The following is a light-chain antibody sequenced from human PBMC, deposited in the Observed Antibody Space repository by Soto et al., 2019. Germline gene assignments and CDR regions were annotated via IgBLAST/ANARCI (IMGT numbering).Light chain of an antibody. J-gene: IGKJ5*01. CDR3: QQYNNWPIT. V-gene: IGKV3-15*01. Sequence: EVVLTQSPATLSVSPGERAIVSCRASQTVNTNLAWYQQKPGQVPRLLIYGASTGATDTPARFSGSGSGTEFTLTITSLQSEDFAVYYCQQYNNWPITFGQGTRLEIK. CDR1: QTVNTN. CDR2: GAS.